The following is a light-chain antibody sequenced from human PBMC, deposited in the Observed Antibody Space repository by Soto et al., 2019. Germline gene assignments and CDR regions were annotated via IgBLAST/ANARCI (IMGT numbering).Light chain of an antibody. V-gene: IGLV2-23*03. CDR3: CSDPGSSSFGV. Sequence: QSVLTQPASVSGSPGQSITISCTGTSSDVGSYNLVSWYQQHPGKAPKLMIYEGSKRPSGVSNRFSGSKSGNTASLTISGLQAEDEADDYCCSDPGSSSFGVFGTGTKVTV. CDR1: SSDVGSYNL. J-gene: IGLJ1*01. CDR2: EGS.